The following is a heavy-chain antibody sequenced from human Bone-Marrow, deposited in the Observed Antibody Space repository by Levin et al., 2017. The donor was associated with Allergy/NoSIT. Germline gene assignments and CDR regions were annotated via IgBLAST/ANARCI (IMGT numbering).Heavy chain of an antibody. CDR2: ISYDGSNK. J-gene: IGHJ5*02. CDR1: GFTFSSYA. V-gene: IGHV3-30-3*01. CDR3: ARDGGYCSGGSCYSAHTNNWFDP. D-gene: IGHD2-15*01. Sequence: GGSLRLSCAASGFTFSSYAMHWVRQAPGKGLEWVAVISYDGSNKYYADSVKGRFTISRDNSKNTLYLQMNSLRAEDTAVYYCARDGGYCSGGSCYSAHTNNWFDPWGQGTLVTVSS.